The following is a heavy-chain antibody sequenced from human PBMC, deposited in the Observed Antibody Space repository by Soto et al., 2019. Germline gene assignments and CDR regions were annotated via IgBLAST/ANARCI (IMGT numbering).Heavy chain of an antibody. CDR2: ISGSDGST. J-gene: IGHJ4*02. CDR3: ARRSSSWYFDY. V-gene: IGHV3-23*01. Sequence: EVQLLESGGGLVQPGGSLRLSCAASGFTFRSYAMNWVRQPPGKGLEWVSVISGSDGSTYYADSVKGRFTISRDNSKNTLNLQMNSLRAEDTAVYYCARRSSSWYFDYWGQGTLVTVSS. CDR1: GFTFRSYA. D-gene: IGHD6-13*01.